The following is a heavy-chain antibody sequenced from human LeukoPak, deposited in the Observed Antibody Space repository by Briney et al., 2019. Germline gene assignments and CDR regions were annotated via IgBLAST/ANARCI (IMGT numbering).Heavy chain of an antibody. CDR3: ARGFGMGATKNFDY. J-gene: IGHJ4*02. CDR2: ISGYNGKT. V-gene: IGHV1-18*01. D-gene: IGHD1-26*01. Sequence: ASVKVSCMASGYTFTRYGISWVRQAPGQGLEWMGWISGYNGKTKYAQNLQGRVTMTTDTSTSTAYMELRSLRSDDTAMYYCARGFGMGATKNFDYWGQGTLFTVSS. CDR1: GYTFTRYG.